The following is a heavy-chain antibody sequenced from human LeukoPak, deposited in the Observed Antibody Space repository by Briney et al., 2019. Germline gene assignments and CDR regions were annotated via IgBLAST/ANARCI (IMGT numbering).Heavy chain of an antibody. CDR1: GDSVSSNSAA. J-gene: IGHJ4*02. V-gene: IGHV6-1*01. Sequence: SQTLSLTCAISGDSVSSNSAAWIWIRQSPSRGLEWLGMTYYRSKWYHDYAASVKSRITVTSDTSKNQFSLQLNSVTPEDAAVYYCARTTQGIFDYWGQGTLVTVSS. CDR3: ARTTQGIFDY. D-gene: IGHD1-1*01. CDR2: TYYRSKWYH.